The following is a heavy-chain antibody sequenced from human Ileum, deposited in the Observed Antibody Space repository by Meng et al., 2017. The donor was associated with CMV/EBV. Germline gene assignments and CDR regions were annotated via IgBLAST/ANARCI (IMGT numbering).Heavy chain of an antibody. V-gene: IGHV4-39*01. Sequence: SETLSLTCTASGGSIDSYSYYWGWIRQPPGKGLEWIGTVYYSGSTYYTPSLRSRATISIDTSKNQFSLKLTSVTASDTAVYFCARSDKWDLSIDYWGRGTMVTVSS. J-gene: IGHJ4*02. D-gene: IGHD1-26*01. CDR3: ARSDKWDLSIDY. CDR1: GGSIDSYSYY. CDR2: VYYSGST.